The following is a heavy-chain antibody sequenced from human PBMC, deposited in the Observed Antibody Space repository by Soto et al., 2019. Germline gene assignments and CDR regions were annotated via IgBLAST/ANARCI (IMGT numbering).Heavy chain of an antibody. V-gene: IGHV3-30*18. CDR2: ISDDGDKR. D-gene: IGHD2-21*01. Sequence: SCVGSGFTFSNYGMHWVLQPPGKGLEWVALISDDGDKRYYADSVSGRLIISRDNSKDTLYLQMNRLGPDDTAVYFCAKARVRIVVYNSFDYWDDVSRVTDFS. CDR3: AKARVRIVVYNSFDY. J-gene: IGHJ4*01. CDR1: GFTFSNYG.